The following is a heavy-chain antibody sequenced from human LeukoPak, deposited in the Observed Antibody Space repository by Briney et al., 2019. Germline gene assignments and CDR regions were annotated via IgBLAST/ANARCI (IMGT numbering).Heavy chain of an antibody. CDR2: IYYSGST. CDR3: VRENYFDK. CDR1: GGSFSNYY. J-gene: IGHJ4*02. V-gene: IGHV4-59*01. Sequence: SQTLSFTCTVSGGSFSNYYWSWIRQPPGKGLEWIGYIYYSGSTNYNPSLKSRVTISVDTSKNQFSLKLRSVSAADTAVYYCVRENYFDKWGQGTLVTVSS.